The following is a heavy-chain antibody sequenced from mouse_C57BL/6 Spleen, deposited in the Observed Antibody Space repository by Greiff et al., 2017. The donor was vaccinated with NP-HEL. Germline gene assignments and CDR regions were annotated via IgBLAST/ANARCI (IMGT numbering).Heavy chain of an antibody. D-gene: IGHD2-1*01. CDR3: AREGGNYGAY. V-gene: IGHV5-4*01. J-gene: IGHJ3*01. CDR2: ISDGGSYT. CDR1: GFTFSSYA. Sequence: EVQLVESGGGLVKPGGSLKLSCAASGFTFSSYAMSWVRQTPEKRLEWVATISDGGSYTYYPDNVKGRFTISRDNAKNNLYLQMSHLKSEDTAMYYCAREGGNYGAYWGQGTLVTVSA.